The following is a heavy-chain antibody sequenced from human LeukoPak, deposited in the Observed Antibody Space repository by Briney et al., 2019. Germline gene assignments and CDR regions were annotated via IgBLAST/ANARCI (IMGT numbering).Heavy chain of an antibody. D-gene: IGHD3-22*01. V-gene: IGHV1-8*01. CDR1: GYNFNLYD. CDR2: MSPKGDHT. CDR3: ARLNFGELLPKLHFYDYMDV. J-gene: IGHJ6*03. Sequence: ASVRVSCKPSGYNFNLYDLAWARQATGQGLEWVGWMSPKGDHTGYAQRFQGRLTMSWSTSTVTAYMDLNNLRSDDTAVYYCARLNFGELLPKLHFYDYMDVWGKGTTVTVSS.